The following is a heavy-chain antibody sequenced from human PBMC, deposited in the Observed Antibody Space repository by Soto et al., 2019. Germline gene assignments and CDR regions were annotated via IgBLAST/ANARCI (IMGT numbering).Heavy chain of an antibody. V-gene: IGHV1-18*01. CDR2: ISAYNGNT. Sequence: GASVKVSCKASGYTFTSYVISWVRHAPGQGLEWMGWISAYNGNTNYAQKLQGRVTMTTDTSTSTAYMELRSLRSDDTAVYYCARDEYYDSSGYSSGAFDIWGQGTMVTVSS. CDR1: GYTFTSYV. J-gene: IGHJ3*02. D-gene: IGHD3-22*01. CDR3: ARDEYYDSSGYSSGAFDI.